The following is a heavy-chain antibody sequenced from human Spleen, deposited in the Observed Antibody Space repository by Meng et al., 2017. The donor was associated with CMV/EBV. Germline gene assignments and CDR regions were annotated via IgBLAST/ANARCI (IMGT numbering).Heavy chain of an antibody. CDR3: ASYDRRVNFDL. CDR1: GFTFSNYA. J-gene: IGHJ2*01. V-gene: IGHV3-33*01. CDR2: IWYDGSSK. D-gene: IGHD3-22*01. Sequence: GGSLRLSCAASGFTFSNYAMHWVRQAPGKGLEWVAAIWYDGSSKYYADSVKGRFTISRDNSKNTLYLQMNSLRAEDTAVYYCASYDRRVNFDLWGRGTLVTVSS.